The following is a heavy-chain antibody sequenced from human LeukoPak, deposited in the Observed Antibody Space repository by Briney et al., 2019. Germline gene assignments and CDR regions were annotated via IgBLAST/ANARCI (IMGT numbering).Heavy chain of an antibody. J-gene: IGHJ4*02. CDR2: IFHSGRT. CDR3: ARGIYYQTY. D-gene: IGHD3-10*01. Sequence: PSESLSLTCTVSGGSISSSSYYWSWIRQPPGRGLEWIGYIFHSGRTSYNPSLKSRVTISVDRSKNQFSLKLSSVTAADTAVYYCARGIYYQTYWGQGTLVTVSS. CDR1: GGSISSSSYY. V-gene: IGHV4-30-2*01.